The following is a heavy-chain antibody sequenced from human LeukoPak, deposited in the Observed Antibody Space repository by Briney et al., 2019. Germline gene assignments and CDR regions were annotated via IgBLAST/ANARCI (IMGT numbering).Heavy chain of an antibody. CDR2: IYYSGST. J-gene: IGHJ4*02. D-gene: IGHD3-10*01. V-gene: IGHV4-30-4*01. Sequence: SETLSLTCTVSGGSISSGDYYWSWIRQPPGKGLEWIGYIYYSGSTYYNPSLKSRVTISVDTSKNQFSLKLSSVTAADTAVYYCAPLTIQNYFEYWGQGTLVTVSS. CDR3: APLTIQNYFEY. CDR1: GGSISSGDYY.